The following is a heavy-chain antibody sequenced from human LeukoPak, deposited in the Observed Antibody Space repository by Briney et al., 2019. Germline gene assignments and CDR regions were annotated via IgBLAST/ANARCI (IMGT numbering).Heavy chain of an antibody. J-gene: IGHJ4*02. CDR2: ISSNGGST. Sequence: PGGSLRLSCAASGFTFSSYAMHWVRQAPGKGLEYVSAISSNGGSTYYANSVKGRFTISRDNSKNTLHLQMGSLRAEDMAVYYCARAKEYYYDSSGYYYFDYWGQGTLVTVSS. CDR1: GFTFSSYA. D-gene: IGHD3-22*01. CDR3: ARAKEYYYDSSGYYYFDY. V-gene: IGHV3-64*01.